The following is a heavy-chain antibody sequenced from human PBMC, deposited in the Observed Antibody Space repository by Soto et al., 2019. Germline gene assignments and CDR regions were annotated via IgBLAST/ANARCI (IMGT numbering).Heavy chain of an antibody. CDR2: INHSGST. V-gene: IGHV4-34*01. CDR1: GGSFSGYY. J-gene: IGHJ6*02. CDR3: ARVKLSQSTFYYYYGLNV. Sequence: PSETLSLTCAVYGGSFSGYYWSWIRQPPGKGLEWIGEINHSGSTNYNPSLKSRVTVSVDTSKNQFSLKLSSVTAADTAVYYYARVKLSQSTFYYYYGLNVWGQGTTVTVSS.